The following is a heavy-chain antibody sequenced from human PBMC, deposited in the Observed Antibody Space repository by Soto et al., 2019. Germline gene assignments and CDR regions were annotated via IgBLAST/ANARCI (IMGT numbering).Heavy chain of an antibody. CDR1: GDSVSSNSAA. V-gene: IGHV6-1*01. CDR3: AREAIVKRFDY. D-gene: IGHD3-22*01. J-gene: IGHJ4*02. CDR2: TYYRSRWYT. Sequence: SQTLSLTCAISGDSVSSNSAAWNWIRLSPSRGLEWLARTYYRSRWYTDYAVSVRSRITVNPDTSKNQFSLHLNSVTPDDTAVYYCAREAIVKRFDYCGQGTLVTVSS.